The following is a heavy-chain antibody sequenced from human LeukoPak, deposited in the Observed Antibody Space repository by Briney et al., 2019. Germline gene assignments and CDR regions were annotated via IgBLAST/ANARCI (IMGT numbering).Heavy chain of an antibody. CDR2: IRYDGSNK. CDR1: GFTFSSYG. D-gene: IGHD1-1*01. J-gene: IGHJ6*03. Sequence: GGSLRLSCAASGFTFSSYGMHWVRQAPGKGLEWVAFIRYDGSNKYYADSVKGRFTISRDNPKNTLYLQMNSLRAEDTAVYYCAKDTTRDYYYMDVWGKGTTVTVSS. V-gene: IGHV3-30*02. CDR3: AKDTTRDYYYMDV.